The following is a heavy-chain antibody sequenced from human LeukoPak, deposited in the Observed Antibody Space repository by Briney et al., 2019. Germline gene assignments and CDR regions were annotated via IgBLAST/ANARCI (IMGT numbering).Heavy chain of an antibody. CDR2: IYHSGST. V-gene: IGHV4-30-2*01. Sequence: SQTLSLTCTVSGGSISSGGYYWSWIWQPPGKGLEWIGYIYHSGSTYYNPSLKSRVTISVDTSKNQFSLKLSSVTAADTAVYYCARDLGDSSGYYYYYYYGMDVWGQGTTVTVSS. CDR3: ARDLGDSSGYYYYYYYGMDV. J-gene: IGHJ6*02. CDR1: GGSISSGGYY. D-gene: IGHD3-22*01.